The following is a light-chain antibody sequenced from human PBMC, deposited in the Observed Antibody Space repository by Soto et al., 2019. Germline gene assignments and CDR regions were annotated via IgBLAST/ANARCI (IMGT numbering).Light chain of an antibody. J-gene: IGKJ4*01. CDR3: QQYDNLRRT. CDR1: QDISNH. V-gene: IGKV1-33*01. Sequence: DIQMTQSPSSLSASVGDRVTITCQASQDISNHLNWYQQKPGKAPKLLIYDASKLETGVPSRFSGSGSGTDFTFTISSLQPEEIATYYCQQYDNLRRTFGGGTKVDIK. CDR2: DAS.